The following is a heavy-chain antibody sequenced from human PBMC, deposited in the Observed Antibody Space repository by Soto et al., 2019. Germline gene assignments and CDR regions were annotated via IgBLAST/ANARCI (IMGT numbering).Heavy chain of an antibody. CDR3: ARSGMVRGATIDY. D-gene: IGHD3-10*01. CDR1: GGSISSCGHY. V-gene: IGHV4-31*03. CDR2: IYYSGST. J-gene: IGHJ4*02. Sequence: QVQLQESGPGLVKPSQTLSLTCTVSGGSISSCGHYWSWIRQHPGKGLEWIGSIYYSGSTYYNPSLKSRLTISVDTSKNQFSLKLSSVTAADTAVYYCARSGMVRGATIDYWGQGTLVTVSS.